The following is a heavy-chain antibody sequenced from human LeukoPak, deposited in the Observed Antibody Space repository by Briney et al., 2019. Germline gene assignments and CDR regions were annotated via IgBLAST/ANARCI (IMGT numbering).Heavy chain of an antibody. V-gene: IGHV3-53*01. J-gene: IGHJ4*02. CDR2: IYSGGST. Sequence: GGSLRLSCAASGFTVSSNYMSWVRQAPGKGLEWVSVIYSGGSTYYADSVKGRFTISRDNSKNTLYLQMNSLRAEDTAVYYCARSRIDTAMDLWGQGTLVTVSS. CDR3: ARSRIDTAMDL. D-gene: IGHD5-18*01. CDR1: GFTVSSNY.